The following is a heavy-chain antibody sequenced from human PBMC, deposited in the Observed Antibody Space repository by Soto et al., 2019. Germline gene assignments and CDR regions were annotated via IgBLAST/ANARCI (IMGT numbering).Heavy chain of an antibody. V-gene: IGHV4-34*01. Sequence: PSETLSLTCAVYGGSLSGYYWSWIRQPPGKGLEWIGEINHSGSTNYNPSLKSRVTISVDTSKNQFSLKLSSVTAADTAVYYCARGHVTGFYNWFDPWGQGTLVTVS. J-gene: IGHJ5*02. CDR1: GGSLSGYY. D-gene: IGHD7-27*01. CDR3: ARGHVTGFYNWFDP. CDR2: INHSGST.